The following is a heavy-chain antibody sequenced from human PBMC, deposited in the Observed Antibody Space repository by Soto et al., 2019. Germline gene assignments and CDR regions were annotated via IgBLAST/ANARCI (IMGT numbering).Heavy chain of an antibody. J-gene: IGHJ4*02. CDR2: ISGNGGST. CDR1: GFTVSSNY. D-gene: IGHD6-19*01. V-gene: IGHV3-23*01. Sequence: GGSLRLSRAASGFTVSSNYMSWVRQAPGKGLEWVSAISGNGGSTYYADSVKGRFTISRDNSKNTLYLLMNSLRADDTAVYYCAKENTGWYSNWGQGTLVTVSS. CDR3: AKENTGWYSN.